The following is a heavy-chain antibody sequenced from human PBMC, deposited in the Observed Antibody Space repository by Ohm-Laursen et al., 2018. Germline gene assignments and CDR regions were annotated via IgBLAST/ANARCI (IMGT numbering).Heavy chain of an antibody. CDR3: ARCMRLSRDGVDY. V-gene: IGHV3-23*01. Sequence: SLRLSCAASGFTFSSYAMSWVRQAPGKGLEWVSGMSAGGGSAYYADSVKGRFTISRDDSKDTLYLQMNSLKAEDTAVYSCARCMRLSRDGVDYWGQGTLVTVSS. J-gene: IGHJ4*02. CDR2: MSAGGGSA. CDR1: GFTFSSYA. D-gene: IGHD5-24*01.